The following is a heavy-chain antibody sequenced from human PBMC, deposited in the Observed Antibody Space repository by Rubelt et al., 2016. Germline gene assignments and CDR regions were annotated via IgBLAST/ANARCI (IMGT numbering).Heavy chain of an antibody. CDR1: GGSISSSSYY. V-gene: IGHV4-39*01. J-gene: IGHJ4*02. CDR2: VYYSGST. Sequence: QLQLQESGPGLVKPSETLSLTCTVSGGSISSSSYYWGWIRQPPGKGLEWIGSVYYSGSTYYNPSLKSRVTISIDTSKNQFSRKVSSVTAADTAVYYCARPDGVGTTWYWGQGTLVTVSS. D-gene: IGHD1-1*01. CDR3: ARPDGVGTTWY.